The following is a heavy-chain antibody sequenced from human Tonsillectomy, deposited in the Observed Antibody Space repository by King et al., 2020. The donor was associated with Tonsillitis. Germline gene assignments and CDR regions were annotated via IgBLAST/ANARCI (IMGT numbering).Heavy chain of an antibody. Sequence: QLQESGPGLVKPSQTLSLTCTVSGGSISSGTYYWSWIRQPAGKGLEWIGRIYTSGSTNYNPSLKSRVTMSVDTSKNQFSLKLSSVSAADTAVYYCARVVYFRSCSSASCEYWFDPWGQGTLVTVSS. CDR2: IYTSGST. CDR3: ARVVYFRSCSSASCEYWFDP. V-gene: IGHV4-61*02. CDR1: GGSISSGTYY. D-gene: IGHD2-2*01. J-gene: IGHJ5*02.